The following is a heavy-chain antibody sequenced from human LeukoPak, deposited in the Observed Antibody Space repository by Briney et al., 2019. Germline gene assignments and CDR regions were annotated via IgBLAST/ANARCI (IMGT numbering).Heavy chain of an antibody. D-gene: IGHD3-9*01. V-gene: IGHV3-21*01. CDR3: ARDLYLGDILTGRDAFDI. CDR1: GFTFSSYS. CDR2: ISSSSSYI. J-gene: IGHJ3*02. Sequence: GGSLRLFCAASGFTFSSYSMKWVRQAPGKALEWVSSISSSSSYIYYADSVKGRITISRDNAKNSLYLQMNSLRAEDTAVYYCARDLYLGDILTGRDAFDIWGQGTMLTVSS.